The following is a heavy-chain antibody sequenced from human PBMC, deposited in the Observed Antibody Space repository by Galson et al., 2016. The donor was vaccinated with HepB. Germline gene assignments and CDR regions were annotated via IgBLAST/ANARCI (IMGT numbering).Heavy chain of an antibody. CDR3: AGSVVLAGRSYWYLDL. CDR1: GFNFDSHS. J-gene: IGHJ2*01. Sequence: SLRLSCAASGFNFDSHSINWVRQAPGKGLEWISQISSRSSTIYYADSVKGRFTISRDNAKNSLFLQMNSLRVEDTAVYFCAGSVVLAGRSYWYLDLWGRGTLVTVSS. V-gene: IGHV3-48*04. CDR2: ISSRSSTI. D-gene: IGHD2-21*01.